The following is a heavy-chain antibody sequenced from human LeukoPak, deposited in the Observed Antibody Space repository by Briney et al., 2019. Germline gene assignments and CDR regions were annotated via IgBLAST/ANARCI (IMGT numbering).Heavy chain of an antibody. J-gene: IGHJ4*02. CDR3: VRDGIATGGDFDY. D-gene: IGHD1-1*01. CDR1: GFTFSSYW. Sequence: GGSLRPSCVASGFTFSSYWMHWVRQAPGKGLVWVSRITSDGSSTTYAGSVKGRFTISRDNAKNTLYLQMNSLRAEDTAVYYCVRDGIATGGDFDYWGQGTLVTVSS. V-gene: IGHV3-74*01. CDR2: ITSDGSST.